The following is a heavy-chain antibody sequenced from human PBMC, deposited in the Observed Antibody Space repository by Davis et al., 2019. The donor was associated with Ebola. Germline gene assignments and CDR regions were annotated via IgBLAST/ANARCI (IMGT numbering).Heavy chain of an antibody. CDR2: IYYSGST. D-gene: IGHD2-2*01. J-gene: IGHJ6*02. CDR3: ARDPTFYCSSTSCLASYYYYGMDV. CDR1: GGSISSGDYY. V-gene: IGHV4-30-4*01. Sequence: PSETLSLTCTVSGGSISSGDYYWSWIRQPPGKGLEWIGYIYYSGSTYYNPSLKSRVTISVDTSKNQFSLKLSSVTAADTAVYYCARDPTFYCSSTSCLASYYYYGMDVWGQGTTVTVSS.